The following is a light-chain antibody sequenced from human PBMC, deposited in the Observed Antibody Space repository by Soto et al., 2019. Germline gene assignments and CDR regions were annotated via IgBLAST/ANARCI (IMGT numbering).Light chain of an antibody. J-gene: IGKJ3*01. Sequence: EIVMTQSPATLSVSPGERATLSCRASQSVSSNLAWYQQKPGQAPRLLIYGASTRATGIPARFSGSGSGTEFTLTISSLQSEDFAAYHCQQYDSIPFTFGPGTKVEIK. CDR1: QSVSSN. CDR2: GAS. V-gene: IGKV3-15*01. CDR3: QQYDSIPFT.